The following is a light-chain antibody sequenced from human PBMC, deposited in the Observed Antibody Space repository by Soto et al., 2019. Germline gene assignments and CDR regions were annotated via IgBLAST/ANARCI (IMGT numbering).Light chain of an antibody. V-gene: IGLV1-40*01. CDR3: QSYDGSLATSS. CDR2: GNN. J-gene: IGLJ2*01. Sequence: QSVLTQPPSVSGTPGQRVSISCTGTSSNLGAGYDVHWYQQLPGAAPRLLIFGNNVRPSGVPDRLSGSKSGTSASLAITGLQAEDEAIYHCQSYDGSLATSSFGAGTKLTVL. CDR1: SSNLGAGYD.